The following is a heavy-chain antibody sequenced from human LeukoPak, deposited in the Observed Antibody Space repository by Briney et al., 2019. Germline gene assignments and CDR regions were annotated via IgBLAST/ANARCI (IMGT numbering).Heavy chain of an antibody. CDR3: ARSSGDSSLDY. J-gene: IGHJ4*02. D-gene: IGHD2-15*01. CDR2: MNPNTADT. Sequence: ASVKVSCKAPGYTFTGYYIHWVRQAPGQGLEWMGWMNPNTADTNYAQRFQGRVTMTRDMSISTAYMELSSLRSDDTAIFYCARSSGDSSLDYWGQGTLVTVSS. V-gene: IGHV1-2*02. CDR1: GYTFTGYY.